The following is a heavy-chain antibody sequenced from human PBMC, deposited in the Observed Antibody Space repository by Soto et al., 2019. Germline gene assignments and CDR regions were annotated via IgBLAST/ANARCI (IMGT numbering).Heavy chain of an antibody. J-gene: IGHJ5*02. Sequence: QVQLQQWGAGLLKPSETLSLTCAVYGGSFSGYYWSWIRQPPGKGLEWIGEINHSGSTNYNPSLKSRVTISVDTSKNQFSLKLSSVTAADTAVYYCARGPRVVYAIASVYTWFDPWGQGTLVTVSS. D-gene: IGHD2-8*02. CDR3: ARGPRVVYAIASVYTWFDP. CDR1: GGSFSGYY. V-gene: IGHV4-34*01. CDR2: INHSGST.